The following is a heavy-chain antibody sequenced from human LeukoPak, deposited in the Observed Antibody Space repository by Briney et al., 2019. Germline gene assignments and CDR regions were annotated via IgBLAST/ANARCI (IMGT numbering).Heavy chain of an antibody. D-gene: IGHD4-17*01. CDR1: GFTFSSYW. V-gene: IGHV3-66*01. CDR2: IYGDGRT. J-gene: IGHJ4*02. CDR3: ARDYSDYGDYGEADY. Sequence: GGSLRLSCAASGFTFSSYWMNWVRQAPGNGLERVSVIYGDGRTSHSASVRGRFTISRDNSKNTLYLQMNSLRAEDTAVYYCARDYSDYGDYGEADYWGQGTLVTVSS.